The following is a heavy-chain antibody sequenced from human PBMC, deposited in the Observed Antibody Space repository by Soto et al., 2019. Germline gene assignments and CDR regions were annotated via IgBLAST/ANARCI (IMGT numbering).Heavy chain of an antibody. CDR3: ARDQLGDILTGYSYYYYYYGMDV. V-gene: IGHV1-69*01. CDR2: IIPIFGTA. CDR1: GGTFSSYA. Sequence: QVQLVQSGAEVKKPGSSVKVSCKASGGTFSSYAISWVRQAPGQGLEWMGGIIPIFGTANYAQKVQGRVMISADESTSTAYMELSSLRTEDTAVYYCARDQLGDILTGYSYYYYYYGMDVWGQGTTVTVSS. D-gene: IGHD3-9*01. J-gene: IGHJ6*02.